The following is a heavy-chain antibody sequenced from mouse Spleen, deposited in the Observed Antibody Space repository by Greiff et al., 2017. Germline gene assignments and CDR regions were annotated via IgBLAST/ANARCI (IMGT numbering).Heavy chain of an antibody. V-gene: IGHV1-22*01. CDR1: GYTFTDYN. D-gene: IGHD4-1*01. Sequence: EVQLQQSGPELVKPGASVKMSCKASGYTFTDYNMHWVKQSHGKSLEWIGYINPNNGGTSYNQKFKGKATLTVNKSSSTAYMELRSLTSEDSAVYYCASGTTRPWFAYWGQGTLVTVSA. CDR3: ASGTTRPWFAY. J-gene: IGHJ3*01. CDR2: INPNNGGT.